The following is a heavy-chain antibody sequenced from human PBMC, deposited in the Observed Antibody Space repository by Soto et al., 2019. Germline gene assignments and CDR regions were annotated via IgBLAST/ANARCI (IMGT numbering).Heavy chain of an antibody. Sequence: QLQLQESGSGLVKPSQTLSLTCAVSGGSISSGDNPWSWIRQPPGKGLEWIGYIYPSGSTYYNPSLKSRVTISVDTSKNQFSLKLSSVTAADTAVYYCARERVDYSSSSNYFDYWGQGTLVTVSS. D-gene: IGHD6-6*01. V-gene: IGHV4-30-2*01. CDR1: GGSISSGDNP. J-gene: IGHJ4*02. CDR2: IYPSGST. CDR3: ARERVDYSSSSNYFDY.